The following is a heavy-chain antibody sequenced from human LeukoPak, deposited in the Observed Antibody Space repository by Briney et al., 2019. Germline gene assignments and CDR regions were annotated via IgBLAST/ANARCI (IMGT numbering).Heavy chain of an antibody. CDR3: AKSVLMVYALFDY. J-gene: IGHJ4*02. CDR2: ISSSSSYI. Sequence: GGSLRLSCAASGFTFSSYSMNWVRQAPGKGLEWFSSISSSSSYIYYADSVKGRFTISRDNAKNSLYLQMNSLRAEDTAVYYCAKSVLMVYALFDYWGQGTLVTVSS. CDR1: GFTFSSYS. V-gene: IGHV3-21*04. D-gene: IGHD2-8*01.